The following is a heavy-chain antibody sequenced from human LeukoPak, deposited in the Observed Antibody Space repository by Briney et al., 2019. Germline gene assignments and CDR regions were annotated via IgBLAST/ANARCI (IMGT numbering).Heavy chain of an antibody. D-gene: IGHD3-3*01. V-gene: IGHV4-61*02. J-gene: IGHJ5*02. CDR1: GGSISSGSYY. Sequence: PSETLSLTCTVSGGSISSGSYYWSWIRQPAGKGLEWIGRIYTSGSTNYNPSLKSRVTISVDTSKNQFSLKLSSVTAADTAVYYCARGQSGYPPPGEIWFDPWGQGTLVTVSS. CDR3: ARGQSGYPPPGEIWFDP. CDR2: IYTSGST.